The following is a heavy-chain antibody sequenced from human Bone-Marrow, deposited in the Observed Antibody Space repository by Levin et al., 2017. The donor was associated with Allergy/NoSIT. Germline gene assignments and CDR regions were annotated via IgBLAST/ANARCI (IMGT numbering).Heavy chain of an antibody. CDR1: GFTFSSYA. Sequence: PGGSLRLSCAASGFTFSSYAMHWVRQAPGKGLEWVAVISYDGSNKYYADSVKGRFTISRDNSKNTLYLQMNSLRAEDTAVYYCARDHGAAGIGRGWFDPWGQGTLVTVSS. CDR3: ARDHGAAGIGRGWFDP. CDR2: ISYDGSNK. V-gene: IGHV3-30-3*01. D-gene: IGHD6-13*01. J-gene: IGHJ5*02.